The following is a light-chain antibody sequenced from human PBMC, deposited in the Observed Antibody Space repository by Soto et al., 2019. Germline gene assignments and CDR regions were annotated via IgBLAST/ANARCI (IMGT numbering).Light chain of an antibody. J-gene: IGLJ1*01. CDR3: CSYGGTSV. Sequence: QSALTQPRSVSGSPGQSVAISCTGTTSDVGAYNYVSWYQQHPGKAPKLIIYDVTKRPSGVPDRFSGSKSDNTASLTISGLQADDEADYYCCSYGGTSVFGTGTKLTVL. V-gene: IGLV2-11*01. CDR1: TSDVGAYNY. CDR2: DVT.